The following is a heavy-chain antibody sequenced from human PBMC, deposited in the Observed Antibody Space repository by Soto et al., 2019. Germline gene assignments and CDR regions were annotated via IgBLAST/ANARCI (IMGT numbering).Heavy chain of an antibody. Sequence: SETLSLTCTVSGGSISSGDYYWSWIRQPPGKGLEWIGYIYYSWSTYYNPSLRSRLTISVDTSKNQFSLKLSSVTAADTAVYCCARLGPTTVPTSYFTGNYNGMDVWGQGTTVTVSS. CDR2: IYYSWST. V-gene: IGHV4-30-4*01. D-gene: IGHD4-17*01. J-gene: IGHJ6*02. CDR1: GGSISSGDYY. CDR3: ARLGPTTVPTSYFTGNYNGMDV.